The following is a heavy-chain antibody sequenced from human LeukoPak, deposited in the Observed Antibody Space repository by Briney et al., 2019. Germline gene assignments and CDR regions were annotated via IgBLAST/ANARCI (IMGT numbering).Heavy chain of an antibody. V-gene: IGHV4-59*08. CDR2: IYYSGST. D-gene: IGHD3-3*01. CDR3: ARVPKDFWSGFDY. Sequence: PSETLSLTCTVSGGSISSYYWSWIRQPPGKGLEWIGYIYYSGSTNYNPSLKSRVTISVDTSKNQFSLKLSSVTAADTAVYYCARVPKDFWSGFDYWGQGTLVTVSS. J-gene: IGHJ4*02. CDR1: GGSISSYY.